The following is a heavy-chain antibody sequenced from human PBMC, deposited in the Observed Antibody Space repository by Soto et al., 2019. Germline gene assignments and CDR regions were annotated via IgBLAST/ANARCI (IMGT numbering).Heavy chain of an antibody. D-gene: IGHD6-13*01. CDR2: ISVYNGHT. Sequence: QVQMVQSGTEVEKPGASVKISCQASGYSFRTYGINWVRQAPGQGLEWMGWISVYNGHTYYTEKFQGRVTMTTDTSTNTAYKELRSLRSDDTAVYYWARGRGASSWYETPHYFDYWGQGTLVTVSS. CDR1: GYSFRTYG. V-gene: IGHV1-18*01. J-gene: IGHJ4*02. CDR3: ARGRGASSWYETPHYFDY.